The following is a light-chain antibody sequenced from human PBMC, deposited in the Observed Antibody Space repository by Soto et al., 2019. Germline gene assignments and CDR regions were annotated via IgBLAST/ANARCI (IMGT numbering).Light chain of an antibody. CDR3: QQFSSYPLT. CDR2: GAS. J-gene: IGKJ4*01. V-gene: IGKV3-20*01. Sequence: EIVLTHSPGTLSFSPGERAALSCRSSQSVSSSYLGWYQQKPGQAPRLLIYGASNRATGIPARFSGSGSGTDFTLIISRLEPEDFAVYYCQQFSSYPLTFGGGTKVDIK. CDR1: QSVSSSY.